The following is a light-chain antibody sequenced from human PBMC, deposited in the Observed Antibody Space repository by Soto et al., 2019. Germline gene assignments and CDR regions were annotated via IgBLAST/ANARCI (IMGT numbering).Light chain of an antibody. V-gene: IGLV2-14*01. Sequence: SVRTRPASGSGAAGQSSTISCTATSSDLGGYHYVSWYRQHPRNAATLMTYAVSHPPHVVSNRLARSNPGHTASLTISGLQAQDEAAYYCSSYTSSTPYAFGTGTKVTVL. CDR3: SSYTSSTPYA. J-gene: IGLJ1*01. CDR2: AVS. CDR1: SSDLGGYHY.